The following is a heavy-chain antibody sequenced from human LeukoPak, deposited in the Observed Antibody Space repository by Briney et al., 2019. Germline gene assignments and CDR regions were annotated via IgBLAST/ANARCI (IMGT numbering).Heavy chain of an antibody. Sequence: GRSLRLSCAASGFTFSSYAMHWVRQAPGKGLEWVAVISYDGSNKYYADSVKGRFTISRDNSKNTLYLQMNSLRAEDTAVYYCARDLSSSHVFDYWGQGTLVTVSS. CDR3: ARDLSSSHVFDY. D-gene: IGHD6-6*01. CDR1: GFTFSSYA. CDR2: ISYDGSNK. J-gene: IGHJ4*02. V-gene: IGHV3-30-3*01.